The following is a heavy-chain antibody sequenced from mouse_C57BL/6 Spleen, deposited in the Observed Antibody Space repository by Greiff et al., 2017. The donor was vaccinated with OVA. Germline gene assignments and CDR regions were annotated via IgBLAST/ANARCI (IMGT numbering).Heavy chain of an antibody. J-gene: IGHJ1*03. CDR1: GYTFTDYN. CDR3: ATHYYGSSNWYFDV. D-gene: IGHD1-1*01. V-gene: IGHV1-18*01. Sequence: EVKLMESGPELVKPGASVKIPCKASGYTFTDYNMDWVKQSHGKSLEWIGDINPNNGGTIYNQKFKGKATLTVDKSSSTAYMELRSLTSEDTAVYYCATHYYGSSNWYFDVWGTGTTVTVSS. CDR2: INPNNGGT.